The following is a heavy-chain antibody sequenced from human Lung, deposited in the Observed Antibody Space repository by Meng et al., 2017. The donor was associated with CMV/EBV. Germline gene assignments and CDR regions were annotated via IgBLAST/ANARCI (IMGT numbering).Heavy chain of an antibody. D-gene: IGHD2-15*01. J-gene: IGHJ4*02. CDR2: ISSTDYK. CDR1: GFTFSSYS. CDR3: ARDVGYCSGGGCYEGGPFDQ. V-gene: IGHV3-21*01. Sequence: GESLKISCAASGFTFSSYSMNWVRQAPGRGLEWVSSISSTDYKYYADSVKGRFTISRDNAKSSLFLQMNSPRAEDTAVYYCARDVGYCSGGGCYEGGPFDQWGQGTLVTVS.